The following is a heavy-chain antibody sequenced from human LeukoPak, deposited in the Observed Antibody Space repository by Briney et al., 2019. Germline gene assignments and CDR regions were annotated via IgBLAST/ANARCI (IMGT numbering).Heavy chain of an antibody. V-gene: IGHV4-59*01. CDR3: AEAGYGDHHDY. CDR1: GGSISSYY. D-gene: IGHD4-17*01. J-gene: IGHJ4*02. CDR2: IYYSGST. Sequence: SETLSLTCTVSGGSISSYYWSWIRQPPGKGLEWIGYIYYSGSTNYNPSLKSRATISVDTSKNQFSLKLSSVTAADTAVYYCAEAGYGDHHDYWGQGTLVTVSS.